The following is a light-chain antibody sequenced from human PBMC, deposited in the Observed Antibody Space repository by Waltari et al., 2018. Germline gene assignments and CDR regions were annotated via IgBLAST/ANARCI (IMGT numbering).Light chain of an antibody. J-gene: IGKJ4*01. CDR1: QTFSGR. Sequence: DIQMTQSPPTLSASVGDRVTITCRASQTFSGRLAWYQQKPGKAPKLLIYKASNLESGVPSRFSGSGSGTEFTLSISSLQPDDFATYYCQQYDAYPLTFGGGTRVDMK. CDR2: KAS. V-gene: IGKV1-5*03. CDR3: QQYDAYPLT.